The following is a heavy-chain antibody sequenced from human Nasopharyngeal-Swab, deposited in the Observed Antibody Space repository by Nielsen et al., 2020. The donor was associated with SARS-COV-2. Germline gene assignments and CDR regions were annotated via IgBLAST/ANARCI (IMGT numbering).Heavy chain of an antibody. CDR2: INYSGVT. CDR3: ARGARSPSGSFDFWGGRYYYYYYMDV. Sequence: RQAPGKGLEWIGEINYSGVTNNNPSLESRLTMLVDTSKNQFSLRLSSLTAADTAVYYCARGARSPSGSFDFWGGRYYYYYYMDVWSRGTMVTVSS. V-gene: IGHV4-34*01. J-gene: IGHJ6*03. D-gene: IGHD3-3*01.